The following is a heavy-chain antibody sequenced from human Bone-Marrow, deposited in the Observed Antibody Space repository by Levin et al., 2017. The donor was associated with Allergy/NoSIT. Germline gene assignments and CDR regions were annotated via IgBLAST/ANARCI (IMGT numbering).Heavy chain of an antibody. CDR2: IYSSGTT. D-gene: IGHD2-15*01. CDR3: ARESRSGRLYGLGV. CDR1: GASSLNYY. J-gene: IGHJ6*02. Sequence: MASETLSLTCDISGASSLNYYWTWLRQPPGKRLEWIGYIYSSGTTNYNPSLKSRVALSIDTSKSQFSLTLMSVTAADTAIYYCARESRSGRLYGLGVWGQGTTVIVSS. V-gene: IGHV4-59*12.